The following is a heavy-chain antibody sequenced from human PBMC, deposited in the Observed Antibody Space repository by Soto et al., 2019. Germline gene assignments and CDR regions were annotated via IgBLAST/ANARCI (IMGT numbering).Heavy chain of an antibody. CDR2: TSFDGSNE. J-gene: IGHJ4*02. D-gene: IGHD3-10*01. V-gene: IGHV3-30-3*01. CDR1: GFTFTGFA. Sequence: QVQLVESGGGVVQPGRSLRLSCAASGFTFTGFAMYWVRQAPGKGLGWVAVTSFDGSNEYYADFVDGRFTISRDNSKNTLYLQMNSLRPEDTAVYYCARVTGFYGSGEIDYWGQGTLVTVSS. CDR3: ARVTGFYGSGEIDY.